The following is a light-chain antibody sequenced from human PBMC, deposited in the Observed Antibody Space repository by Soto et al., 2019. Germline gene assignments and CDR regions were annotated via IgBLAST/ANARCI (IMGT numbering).Light chain of an antibody. CDR3: NSYTSSNTYV. V-gene: IGLV2-14*01. J-gene: IGLJ1*01. Sequence: QSVLTQPASVSWSPGQAITISCIGSSSDVGAHNFVSWYQHHPGKAPKLMIYEVSNRPSGVSNRFSGSKSGNTASLTISGLQAEDEADYYCNSYTSSNTYVFGSGTKVTVL. CDR1: SSDVGAHNF. CDR2: EVS.